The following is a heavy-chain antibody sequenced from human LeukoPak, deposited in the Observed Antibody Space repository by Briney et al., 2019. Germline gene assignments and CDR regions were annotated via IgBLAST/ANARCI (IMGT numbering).Heavy chain of an antibody. CDR2: IWYDGSSE. V-gene: IGHV3-33*01. D-gene: IGHD1-26*01. J-gene: IGHJ4*02. Sequence: PGRSLRLSWAASGFTFSSYGMNWVRQAPSEVLEWVAVIWYDGSSEYYADTVKGRFTISRDNSNNTLFLQMNSLRAEDTAVYYCARDDRGSYSTNAIDYWGQGTLVTVSS. CDR1: GFTFSSYG. CDR3: ARDDRGSYSTNAIDY.